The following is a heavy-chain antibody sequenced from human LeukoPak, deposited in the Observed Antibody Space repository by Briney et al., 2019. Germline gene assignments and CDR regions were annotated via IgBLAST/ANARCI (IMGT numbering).Heavy chain of an antibody. CDR2: INAGNGNT. CDR3: ATGPRYDFWSGYRRAVYYYYGMDV. J-gene: IGHJ6*02. Sequence: ASVKVSCKASGYTFTSYAMHWARQAPGQRLEWMGWINAGNGNTKYSQKFQGRVTITRDTSASTAYMELSSLRSEDTAVYYCATGPRYDFWSGYRRAVYYYYGMDVWGQGTTVTVSS. V-gene: IGHV1-3*01. D-gene: IGHD3-3*01. CDR1: GYTFTSYA.